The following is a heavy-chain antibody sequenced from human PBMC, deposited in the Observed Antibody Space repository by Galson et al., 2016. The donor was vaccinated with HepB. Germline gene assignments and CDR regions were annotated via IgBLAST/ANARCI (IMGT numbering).Heavy chain of an antibody. V-gene: IGHV3-7*04. Sequence: SPRLSCAASGFSFSNSWMTWVRQTPGKALERVANIGQDESHKYYVASVRGRFTISRDNAKNSLYLQMNTLRAEDTAVYYCARDRGWQQFDFWGQGTPVTVSS. CDR3: ARDRGWQQFDF. J-gene: IGHJ4*02. CDR2: IGQDESHK. CDR1: GFSFSNSW. D-gene: IGHD5-24*01.